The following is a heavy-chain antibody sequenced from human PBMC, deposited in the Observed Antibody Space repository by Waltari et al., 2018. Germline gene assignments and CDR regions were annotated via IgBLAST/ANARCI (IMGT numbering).Heavy chain of an antibody. D-gene: IGHD5-18*01. V-gene: IGHV3-64*07. CDR3: TRGAALMVMDY. CDR1: GFTFRDFA. J-gene: IGHJ4*02. CDR2: VSSNGGRT. Sequence: ELQLVESGGALVQPGGSLRPSCAASGFTFRDFAINGVRQAPGKGLEFVSAVSSNGGRTSYAASVKDRFIISRDSSKNTVYLQMGSLRPEDMAVYYCTRGAALMVMDYWGQGTLVTVSS.